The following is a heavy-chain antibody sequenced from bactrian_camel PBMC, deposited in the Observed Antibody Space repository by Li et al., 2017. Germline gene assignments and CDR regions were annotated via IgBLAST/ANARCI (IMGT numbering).Heavy chain of an antibody. J-gene: IGHJ6*01. D-gene: IGHD6*01. Sequence: QVQLVESGGGLVQPGGSLRLSCVTSGFTFSTYDMNWVRQAPGKGLEWVARISGDGTNAWYTDPVKGRFTMSRDNAKNTVYLQMNSLKSEDTALYYCASGNPEGGSWYGLCFGYWGQGTQVTVS. CDR2: ISGDGTNA. V-gene: IGHV3-2*01. CDR1: GFTFSTYD. CDR3: ASGNPEGGSWYGLCFGY.